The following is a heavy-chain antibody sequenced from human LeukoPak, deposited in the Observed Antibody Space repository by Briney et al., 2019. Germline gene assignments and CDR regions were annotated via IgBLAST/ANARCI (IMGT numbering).Heavy chain of an antibody. V-gene: IGHV4-59*01. J-gene: IGHJ4*02. CDR1: GGTISSYD. CDR2: IYYSAST. D-gene: IGHD1/OR15-1a*01. CDR3: ERAMEQPGPVNAFGY. Sequence: SETLSLTCTVSGGTISSYDWGWVRQPPGKGLEWIGYIYYSASTNYNPSLKSRVTISVDTAKNQFSLQLRSITAADEAAADYERAMEQPGPVNAFGYWGQGTLVTVSS.